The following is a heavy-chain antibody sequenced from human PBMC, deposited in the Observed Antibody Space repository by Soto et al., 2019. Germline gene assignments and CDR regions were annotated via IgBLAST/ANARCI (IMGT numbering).Heavy chain of an antibody. D-gene: IGHD6-6*01. J-gene: IGHJ4*02. CDR1: GFTFDDFT. Sequence: EVHLVESGGAGVQPGGSLRLSCAASGFTFDDFTMHWVRQVPGKALEWVSLISWDGTITHYADSVAGRFTISRDNSENSPSLQLNNLRTEDSALYSCKAEYTGSSAPVDQTSYLDYWGQGTLVTVSS. V-gene: IGHV3-43*01. CDR2: ISWDGTIT. CDR3: KAEYTGSSAPVDQTSYLDY.